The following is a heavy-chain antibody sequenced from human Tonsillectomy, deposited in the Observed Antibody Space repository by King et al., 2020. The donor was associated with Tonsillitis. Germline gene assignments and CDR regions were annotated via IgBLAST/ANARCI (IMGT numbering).Heavy chain of an antibody. CDR1: GFTFTFINYG. V-gene: IGHV3-30*03. D-gene: IGHD6-6*01. J-gene: IGHJ3*02. Sequence: VQLVESGGGVVQPGRSLRLSCAASGFTFTFINYGMHWVRQAPGKGLEWVAVISNDGSNKDYGDSVKGRFTISRDNSRDTLYLQMNSLRVEDTAVYYCGTRSIYSSSKSGMFDIWGQGTMVTVSS. CDR3: GTRSIYSSSKSGMFDI. CDR2: ISNDGSNK.